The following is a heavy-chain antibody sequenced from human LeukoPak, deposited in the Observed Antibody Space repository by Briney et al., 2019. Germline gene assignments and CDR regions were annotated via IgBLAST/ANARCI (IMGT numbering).Heavy chain of an antibody. J-gene: IGHJ6*03. D-gene: IGHD4-17*01. CDR2: IKSKTDGGTT. V-gene: IGHV3-15*01. Sequence: GGSLRLSCAASGFTFGNAWMSWVRQAPGKGLEWVGRIKSKTDGGTTDYAAPVKGRFTISRDDSKNTLYLQMNSLKTEDTAVYYCTTYSTTVTTTYFYYYYMDVWGKGTTVTISS. CDR3: TTYSTTVTTTYFYYYYMDV. CDR1: GFTFGNAW.